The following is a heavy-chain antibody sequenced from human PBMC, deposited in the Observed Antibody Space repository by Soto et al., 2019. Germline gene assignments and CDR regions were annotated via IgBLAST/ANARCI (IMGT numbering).Heavy chain of an antibody. CDR2: INSDGSST. J-gene: IGHJ3*02. D-gene: IGHD6-19*01. CDR1: GFTFSTYW. Sequence: EVQLVESGGGLVQPGGSLRLSCAASGFTFSTYWMHWVRQAPGKGLVWVSRINSDGSSTSYADSVKGRFTISRDNARNTLYLQMNSLRAEDTAVYFYARERNSVWSNDAFDIWGQGTMVTVSS. V-gene: IGHV3-74*01. CDR3: ARERNSVWSNDAFDI.